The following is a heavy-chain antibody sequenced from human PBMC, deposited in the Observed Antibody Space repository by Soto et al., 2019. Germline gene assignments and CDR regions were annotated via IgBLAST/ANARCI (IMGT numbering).Heavy chain of an antibody. CDR1: GGSISSNIYY. CDR2: IHYSGST. CDR3: ARRGDAYNYRWWFDL. J-gene: IGHJ2*01. Sequence: SETLSLTCTVSGGSISSNIYYWGWIRQPPGKGLEWIGNIHYSGSTYYDSSLQSRVTISIDTSRNQFSLKLSSVTATDTAVYYCARRGDAYNYRWWFDLWGRGTLVTVPQ. V-gene: IGHV4-39*01. D-gene: IGHD3-16*02.